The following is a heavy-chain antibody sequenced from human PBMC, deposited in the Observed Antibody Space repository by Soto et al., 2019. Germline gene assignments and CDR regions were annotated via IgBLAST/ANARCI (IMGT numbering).Heavy chain of an antibody. CDR2: IWHDGSNK. V-gene: IGHV3-33*01. CDR1: GFTFSSYG. D-gene: IGHD2-2*01. Sequence: QVQLVESGGGVVQPGRSLRLSCAASGFTFSSYGMHWVRQAPGKGLEWVAVIWHDGSNKYYADSVKGRFTISRDNSKNTLYLQMNSLRAEDTAVYYCARPYCSSTSCYYAFDIWGQGTMVTVSS. CDR3: ARPYCSSTSCYYAFDI. J-gene: IGHJ3*02.